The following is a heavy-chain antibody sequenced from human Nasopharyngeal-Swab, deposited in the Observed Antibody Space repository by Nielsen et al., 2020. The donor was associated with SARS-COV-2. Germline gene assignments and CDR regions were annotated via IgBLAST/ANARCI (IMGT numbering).Heavy chain of an antibody. CDR2: IIPSFSRG. Sequence: SVKVSCKASGGSFSTYAFSWVRQAPGQGLEWMGGIIPSFSRGNYAQTFQDRVTITADEATSTAYMELSSLRSEDTAVYYCARDVHGGSWVFDYWGQGTLVTVSS. CDR3: ARDVHGGSWVFDY. J-gene: IGHJ4*02. V-gene: IGHV1-69*13. D-gene: IGHD2-15*01. CDR1: GGSFSTYA.